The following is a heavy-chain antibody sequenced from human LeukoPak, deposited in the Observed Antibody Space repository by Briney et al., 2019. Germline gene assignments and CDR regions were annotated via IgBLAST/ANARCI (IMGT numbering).Heavy chain of an antibody. CDR1: GFTFSDYY. Sequence: PGGSLRLSCAASGFTFSDYYMGWIRQAPGKGLEWVSYISSSGSTIYYADSVKGRFTISRDNAKNSLYLQMNSLRAEDTAVYYCARDSAYCGGDCYLDYWGQGTLVTVSS. D-gene: IGHD2-21*01. V-gene: IGHV3-11*01. CDR2: ISSSGSTI. CDR3: ARDSAYCGGDCYLDY. J-gene: IGHJ4*02.